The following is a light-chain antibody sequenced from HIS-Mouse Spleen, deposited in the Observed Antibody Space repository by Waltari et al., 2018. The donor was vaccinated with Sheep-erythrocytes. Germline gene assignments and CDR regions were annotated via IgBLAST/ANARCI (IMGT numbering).Light chain of an antibody. CDR1: SSDVGSSNL. CDR3: CSYAGSSTPWV. J-gene: IGLJ3*02. CDR2: EGS. Sequence: QSALTQPASVAGSPGQSNTIPCTGTSSDVGSSNLFSWYQQHPGKAPKLMISEGSKRPSGVCNRFSGSKSGNTASLTISGLQAEDEADYYCCSYAGSSTPWVFGGGTKLTVL. V-gene: IGLV2-23*01.